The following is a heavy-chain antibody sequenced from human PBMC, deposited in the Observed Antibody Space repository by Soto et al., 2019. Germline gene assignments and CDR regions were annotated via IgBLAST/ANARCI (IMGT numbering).Heavy chain of an antibody. CDR3: ARDSMFHVVGPGMDV. V-gene: IGHV3-21*01. CDR1: GFTFSSYS. CDR2: ISSSSSYI. D-gene: IGHD3-10*02. J-gene: IGHJ6*02. Sequence: RGSLRLSCAASGFTFSSYSMNWVRQAPGKGLEWVSSISSSSSYIYYADSVKGRFTISRDNAKNSLYLQMNSRRAEDTAVYYCARDSMFHVVGPGMDVWGQGTTVIVSS.